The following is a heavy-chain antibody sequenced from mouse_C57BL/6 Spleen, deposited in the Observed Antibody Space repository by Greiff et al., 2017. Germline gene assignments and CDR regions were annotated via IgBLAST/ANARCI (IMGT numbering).Heavy chain of an antibody. CDR2: IYPGSGNT. Sequence: QVQLQQSGPELVKPGASVKISCKASGYSFTSYYIHWVKQRPGQGLEWIGWIYPGSGNTKYNEKFKGKATLTADTSSSTAYMQLSSLTSEDSAVYYCARSIYCYGSSSFWYFDVWGTGTTVTVSS. V-gene: IGHV1-66*01. J-gene: IGHJ1*03. CDR3: ARSIYCYGSSSFWYFDV. CDR1: GYSFTSYY. D-gene: IGHD1-1*01.